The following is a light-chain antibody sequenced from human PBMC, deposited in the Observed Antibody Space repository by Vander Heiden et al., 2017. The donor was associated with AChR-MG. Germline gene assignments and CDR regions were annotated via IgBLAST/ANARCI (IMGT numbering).Light chain of an antibody. V-gene: IGKV1-39*01. J-gene: IGKJ3*01. Sequence: DIQMTQPPSPLSASVGDSVSFSCRASQNINSYVNWYQQRPGKAPHLVIYATSTLQSGVPSRFSGSGFGTDFTLTISRLQAEDFGTYCCQQRDTTPFTFGHRTKVDLK. CDR3: QQRDTTPFT. CDR2: ATS. CDR1: QNINSY.